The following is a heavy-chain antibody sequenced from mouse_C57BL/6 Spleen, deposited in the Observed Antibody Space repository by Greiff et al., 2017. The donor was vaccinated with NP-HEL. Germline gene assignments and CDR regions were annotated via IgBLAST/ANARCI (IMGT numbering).Heavy chain of an antibody. Sequence: LQESGAELVKAGASVKMSCKASGYTFTSYWMHWVKQRLGQGLEWFAETNPTNGRTYYNEKFKSKATLTVDKSSSTAYMLLSGPTFEDAAVYYCARIKKIVATYFDYLGQGTTLTVSS. J-gene: IGHJ2*01. V-gene: IGHV1S81*02. CDR3: ARIKKIVATYFDY. CDR2: TNPTNGRT. D-gene: IGHD1-1*01. CDR1: GYTFTSYW.